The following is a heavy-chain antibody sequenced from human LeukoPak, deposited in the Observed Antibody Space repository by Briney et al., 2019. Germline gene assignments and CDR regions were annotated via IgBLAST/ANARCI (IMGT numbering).Heavy chain of an antibody. CDR3: ARDSESSGYYFDRAAFDI. D-gene: IGHD3-22*01. CDR2: ISYDGSNK. Sequence: PGGSLRLSCAASGFTFSSYAMHWVRQAPVKGLEWVAVISYDGSNKYYADSVKGRFTISRDNSKNTLYLQMNSLRAEDTAVYYCARDSESSGYYFDRAAFDIWGQGTMVTVSS. CDR1: GFTFSSYA. V-gene: IGHV3-30-3*01. J-gene: IGHJ3*02.